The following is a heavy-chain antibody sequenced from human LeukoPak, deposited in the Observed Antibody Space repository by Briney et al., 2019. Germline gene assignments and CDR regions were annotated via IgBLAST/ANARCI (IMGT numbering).Heavy chain of an antibody. J-gene: IGHJ5*02. V-gene: IGHV3-43D*03. CDR2: INGDGNTI. CDR3: AKGTRGQLIYSWFDP. CDR1: GFSFDDSA. Sequence: GGSLRLSCAVSGFSFDDSAMYWVRQAPGKGLEWVSLINGDGNTIHYVDSVKGRFTISRDSTKNSLYLHMNKLRAEDTAFYYCAKGTRGQLIYSWFDPWGQGTLVTVSS. D-gene: IGHD2-2*02.